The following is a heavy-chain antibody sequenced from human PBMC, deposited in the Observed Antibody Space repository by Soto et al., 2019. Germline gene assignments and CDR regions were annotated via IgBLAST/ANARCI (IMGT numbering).Heavy chain of an antibody. V-gene: IGHV3-23*01. CDR1: GFSFSTYT. J-gene: IGHJ4*02. CDR3: AKARCTTSNCYVPDY. CDR2: ISGSGGSP. Sequence: GSLRLSCAASGFSFSTYTMSWVRRAPGKGLEWVSAISGSGGSPSYADSVQGRFTISRDNPKKTLYLQMNSLRAEDTAVYYCAKARCTTSNCYVPDYWGQGTLVTVSS. D-gene: IGHD2-8*01.